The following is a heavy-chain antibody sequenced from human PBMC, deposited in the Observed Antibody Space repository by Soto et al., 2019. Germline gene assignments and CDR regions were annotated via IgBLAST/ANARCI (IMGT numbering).Heavy chain of an antibody. V-gene: IGHV4-59*08. D-gene: IGHD1-1*01. CDR2: IYYSGTT. J-gene: IGHJ4*02. CDR1: GGSISGYY. Sequence: PSETLSLTCTVSGGSISGYYWSWIRQPPGKGLEWIAYIYYSGTTKYNPSLKSQVTISVDTSKNQFSLELSSVTAADTAVYFCARTRNDGNFDYWGQGILVTVSS. CDR3: ARTRNDGNFDY.